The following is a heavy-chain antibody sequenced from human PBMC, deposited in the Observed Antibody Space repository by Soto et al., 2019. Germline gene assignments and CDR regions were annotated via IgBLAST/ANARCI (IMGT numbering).Heavy chain of an antibody. Sequence: GGSLRLSCAASGFTFSSYAMSWVRQAPGKGLEWVSAISGSGGSTYYADSVKGRFTISRDNSKNTLYLKMNSLRAEDTAVYYCAKDNGRSGYYRRHYYYYYGMDVWGQGTTVTVSS. CDR3: AKDNGRSGYYRRHYYYYYGMDV. CDR2: ISGSGGST. J-gene: IGHJ6*02. V-gene: IGHV3-23*01. D-gene: IGHD3-22*01. CDR1: GFTFSSYA.